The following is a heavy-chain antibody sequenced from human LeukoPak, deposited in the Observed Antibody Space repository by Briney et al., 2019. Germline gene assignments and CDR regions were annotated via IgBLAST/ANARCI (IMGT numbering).Heavy chain of an antibody. V-gene: IGHV3-33*01. CDR1: GFTFSSYG. J-gene: IGHJ6*02. CDR3: ARDYYGSESYHYYYYGMDV. CDR2: IWYDGSNK. D-gene: IGHD3-10*01. Sequence: GGSLRLSCAASGFTFSSYGMHWVRQAPGKGLEWVAVIWYDGSNKYYADSVKGRFTISRDNSKNTLYLQMNSLRAEDTAVYYCARDYYGSESYHYYYYGMDVWGQGTTVTVSS.